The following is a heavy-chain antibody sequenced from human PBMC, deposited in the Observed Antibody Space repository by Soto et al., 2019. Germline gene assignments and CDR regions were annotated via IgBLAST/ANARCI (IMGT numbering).Heavy chain of an antibody. J-gene: IGHJ4*02. CDR3: ASGDYDSSGYYYGHFDS. D-gene: IGHD3-22*01. Sequence: AVKVSCKASGGTFSSYAISWVRQAPGQGLEWMGGIIPIFGTANYAQKFQGRVTMTADESTSTAYMELSSLRSEDTAVYYCASGDYDSSGYYYGHFDSWGQGTLVTVSS. CDR1: GGTFSSYA. CDR2: IIPIFGTA. V-gene: IGHV1-69*13.